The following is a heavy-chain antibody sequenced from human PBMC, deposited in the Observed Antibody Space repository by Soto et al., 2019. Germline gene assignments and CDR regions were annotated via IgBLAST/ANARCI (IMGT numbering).Heavy chain of an antibody. Sequence: GESLKISCKGSGYSFTSYWIGWVRQMPGKGLELMGIIYPGGSDTRYSPSFQGQVTISADKSISTAYLQWSSLKASDTAMYYCARTAAAGKYYYGMDVWGQGTTVTVS. CDR1: GYSFTSYW. CDR2: IYPGGSDT. CDR3: ARTAAAGKYYYGMDV. J-gene: IGHJ6*02. V-gene: IGHV5-51*01. D-gene: IGHD6-13*01.